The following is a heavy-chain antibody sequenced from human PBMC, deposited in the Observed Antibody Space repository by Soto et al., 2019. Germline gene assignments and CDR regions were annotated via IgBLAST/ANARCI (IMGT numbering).Heavy chain of an antibody. CDR1: GFSFSNYH. CDR3: ARDQDVSSGYYWYFSY. J-gene: IGHJ4*02. CDR2: ISSSSSTI. D-gene: IGHD3-22*01. V-gene: IGHV3-48*02. Sequence: EVQLVESGGGLVQPGGSLRLSCAASGFSFSNYHMNWVRQAPGKGLEWVSYISSSSSTIFYADSVKGRFTISRDNAKNSLHLQMNSLRDEDTAVYYCARDQDVSSGYYWYFSYWGQGTLVTVSS.